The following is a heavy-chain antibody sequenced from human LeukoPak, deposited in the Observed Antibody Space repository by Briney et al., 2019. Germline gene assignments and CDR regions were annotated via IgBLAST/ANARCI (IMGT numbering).Heavy chain of an antibody. Sequence: GASVKVSCKASGYTFTGYYMHWVRQAPGQGLEWMGWINPNSGGTNYAQKFQGRVTMTRDTSISTAYMELSRLRSDDTAVYYCARDQDITIFGVVIIEAGYWGPGTLVTVSS. D-gene: IGHD3-3*01. CDR2: INPNSGGT. V-gene: IGHV1-2*02. CDR1: GYTFTGYY. J-gene: IGHJ4*02. CDR3: ARDQDITIFGVVIIEAGY.